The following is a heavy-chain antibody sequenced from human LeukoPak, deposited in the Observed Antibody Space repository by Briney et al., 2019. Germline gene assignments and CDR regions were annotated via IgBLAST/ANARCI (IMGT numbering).Heavy chain of an antibody. J-gene: IGHJ3*02. CDR2: IYYSGST. CDR1: GGSISSYY. Sequence: SETLSLTCTVSGGSISSYYLSWIRQPPGKGLEWIGYIYYSGSTNYNPSLKSRVTISVDTSKNQFSLKLSSVTAADTAVYYCASVLMGTGGAFDIWGQGTMVTVSS. V-gene: IGHV4-59*01. CDR3: ASVLMGTGGAFDI. D-gene: IGHD2-8*01.